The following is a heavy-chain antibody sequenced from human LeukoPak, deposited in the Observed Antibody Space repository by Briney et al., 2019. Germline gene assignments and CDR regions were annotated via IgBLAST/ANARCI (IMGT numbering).Heavy chain of an antibody. CDR2: IRGDASRL. Sequence: GGSLRLSCVASGFSIGPFWTTWVRQAPGKGLEWVANIRGDASRLYYVDSVKGRFTISRDNAKNSPYLQMSNLRAEDTSVYYCARDRNYCSSDRCYDVFDIWGQGTMVTVSS. J-gene: IGHJ3*02. CDR1: GFSIGPFW. D-gene: IGHD6-19*01. CDR3: ARDRNYCSSDRCYDVFDI. V-gene: IGHV3-7*01.